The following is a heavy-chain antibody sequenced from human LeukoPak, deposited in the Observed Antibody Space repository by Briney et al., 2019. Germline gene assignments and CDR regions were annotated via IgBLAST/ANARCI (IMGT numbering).Heavy chain of an antibody. CDR1: DFSFITYA. V-gene: IGHV3-23*01. CDR3: AREGSGYFDY. Sequence: GGSLRLSCAASDFSFITYAMSWVRQAPGKGLEWVSTISGGGDATYYADSVKGRFTISRDNSKNTLYLQMNSLRVEDTAVYYCAREGSGYFDYWGQGTLVTVSS. J-gene: IGHJ4*02. D-gene: IGHD6-19*01. CDR2: ISGGGDAT.